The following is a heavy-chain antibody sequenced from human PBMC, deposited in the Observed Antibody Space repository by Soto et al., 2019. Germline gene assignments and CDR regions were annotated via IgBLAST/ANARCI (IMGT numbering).Heavy chain of an antibody. J-gene: IGHJ4*02. CDR1: GFTFSDYY. CDR3: ARAMDYYDSSGYSPFDY. V-gene: IGHV3-11*06. Sequence: QVQLVESGGGLVKPGGSLRLSCAASGFTFSDYYMSWIRQAPGKGPEWVSYISSSSSYTNYADSVKGRFTISRDNAKNSLYLQMNGLRAEDTAVYYGARAMDYYDSSGYSPFDYWGQGTLVTVSS. CDR2: ISSSSSYT. D-gene: IGHD3-22*01.